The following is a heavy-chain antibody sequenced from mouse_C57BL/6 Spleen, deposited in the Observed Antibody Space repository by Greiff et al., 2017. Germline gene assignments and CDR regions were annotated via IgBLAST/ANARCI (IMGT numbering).Heavy chain of an antibody. Sequence: VKVVESGAELVKPGASVKISCKASGYAFSSYWMNWVKQRPGKGLEWIGQIYPGDGDTNYNGKFKGKATLTADKSSSTAYMQLSSLTSEDSAVYFWARGVTTVVASYYYAMDYWGQGTSVTVSS. J-gene: IGHJ4*01. V-gene: IGHV1-80*01. CDR3: ARGVTTVVASYYYAMDY. CDR2: IYPGDGDT. D-gene: IGHD1-1*01. CDR1: GYAFSSYW.